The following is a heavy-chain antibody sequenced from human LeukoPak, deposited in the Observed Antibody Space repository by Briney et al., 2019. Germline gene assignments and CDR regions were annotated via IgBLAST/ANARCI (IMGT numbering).Heavy chain of an antibody. CDR3: ARGNEGHYCDTVSCLTWFDP. V-gene: IGHV4-30-4*01. D-gene: IGHD2/OR15-2a*01. CDR2: IYDSGNT. Sequence: PSQTLSLTCSVSGGSISSGDYYWSWIRQPPGKGLEWLGYIYDSGNTYYNPSLKSRVTISVDTSKDQFSLELTSVTATDTAVYYCARGNEGHYCDTVSCLTWFDPWGQGTLVTVSS. J-gene: IGHJ5*02. CDR1: GGSISSGDYY.